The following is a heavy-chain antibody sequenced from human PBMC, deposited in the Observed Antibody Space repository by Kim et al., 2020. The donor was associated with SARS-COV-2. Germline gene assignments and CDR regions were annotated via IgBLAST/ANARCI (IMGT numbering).Heavy chain of an antibody. Sequence: ASVKVSCKASGYTFTSYAMHWVRQAPGQRLEWMGWINAGNGNTKYSQKFQGRVTITRDTSASTAYMELSSLRSEDTAVYYCASPLWFGEFRYWGQGTLVTVSS. CDR1: GYTFTSYA. J-gene: IGHJ4*02. V-gene: IGHV1-3*01. CDR2: INAGNGNT. CDR3: ASPLWFGEFRY. D-gene: IGHD3-10*01.